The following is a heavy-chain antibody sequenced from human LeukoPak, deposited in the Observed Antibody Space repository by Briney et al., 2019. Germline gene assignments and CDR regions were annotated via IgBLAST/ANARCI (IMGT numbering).Heavy chain of an antibody. J-gene: IGHJ5*02. Sequence: PSETLSLTCTVSGGSISSSSYYWGWIRQPPGKGLEWIGSIYYSGSTYYNPSLKSRVTISVDTSKNQFSLKLSSVTAADTAVYYCARDRSHYDILTGYYSRGESDPWGQGTLVTVSS. CDR1: GGSISSSSYY. D-gene: IGHD3-9*01. V-gene: IGHV4-39*07. CDR2: IYYSGST. CDR3: ARDRSHYDILTGYYSRGESDP.